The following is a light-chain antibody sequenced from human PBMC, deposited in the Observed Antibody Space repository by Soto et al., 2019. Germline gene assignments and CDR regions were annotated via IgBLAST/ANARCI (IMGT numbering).Light chain of an antibody. CDR1: SSDVGTYYS. Sequence: QSALTQPPSASGSPGQSVTISCTGASSDVGTYYSVSWYQQQPGKAPKLIIYEVFKRPSGVPDRFSGSKSGNTASLTVSGLQAEDEADYYCSSYAGSDVYVFGSGTKLTVL. CDR2: EVF. V-gene: IGLV2-8*01. CDR3: SSYAGSDVYV. J-gene: IGLJ1*01.